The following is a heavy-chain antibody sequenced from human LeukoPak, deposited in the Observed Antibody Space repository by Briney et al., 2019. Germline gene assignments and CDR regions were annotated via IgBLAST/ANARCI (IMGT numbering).Heavy chain of an antibody. J-gene: IGHJ4*02. D-gene: IGHD1-7*01. V-gene: IGHV3-66*02. CDR2: IYSGGST. CDR3: AREGGNYYFDY. CDR1: GFTVSSNY. Sequence: PGGSLRLSCAASGFTVSSNYMSWVRQAPGEGLEWVSVIYSGGSTYYADSVKGRFTISRDNSKNTLYLQMNSLRAEDTAVYYCAREGGNYYFDYWGQGTLVTVSS.